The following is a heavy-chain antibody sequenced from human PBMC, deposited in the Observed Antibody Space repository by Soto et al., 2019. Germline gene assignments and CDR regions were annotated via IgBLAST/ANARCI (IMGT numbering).Heavy chain of an antibody. Sequence: QVQLVQSGAEVKEPGASVQVSCKVSGYTLTELSIHWVRQAPGKGLEWMGGFDAEDGETLYAQKFQGRVTMNEDTSTDTAYMALSSLSSEDTAVYYCATVYTAAWSKHNYYYRDVWGNGTTVTVSS. V-gene: IGHV1-24*01. CDR2: FDAEDGET. CDR3: ATVYTAAWSKHNYYYRDV. J-gene: IGHJ6*03. CDR1: GYTLTELS. D-gene: IGHD3-16*01.